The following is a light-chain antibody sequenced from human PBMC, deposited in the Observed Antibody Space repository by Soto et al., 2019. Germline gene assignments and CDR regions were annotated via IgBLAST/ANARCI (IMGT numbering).Light chain of an antibody. CDR1: QTITNY. Sequence: DIQMTQSPSSLSASVADRVTITCRASQTITNYLNWYQQKPGKAPKLLIYAASSLQSGVPSRFSGSGSGTDFTLTISSLQPEDFATYYCQQTYSIPPITFGQGTRLEIK. J-gene: IGKJ5*01. CDR3: QQTYSIPPIT. V-gene: IGKV1-39*01. CDR2: AAS.